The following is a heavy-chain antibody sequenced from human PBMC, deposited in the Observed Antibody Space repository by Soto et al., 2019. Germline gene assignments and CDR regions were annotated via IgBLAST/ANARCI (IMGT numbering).Heavy chain of an antibody. CDR1: GGSFSGYY. CDR2: INHSGST. CDR3: ARGTRPWLRLRAVGWFDP. D-gene: IGHD5-12*01. J-gene: IGHJ5*02. Sequence: SETLSLTCAVYGGSFSGYYWSWIRQPPGKGLEWIGEINHSGSTNYNPSLKSRVTISVDTSKNQFSLKLSSVTAADTAVYYCARGTRPWLRLRAVGWFDPWGQGTLVTVSS. V-gene: IGHV4-34*01.